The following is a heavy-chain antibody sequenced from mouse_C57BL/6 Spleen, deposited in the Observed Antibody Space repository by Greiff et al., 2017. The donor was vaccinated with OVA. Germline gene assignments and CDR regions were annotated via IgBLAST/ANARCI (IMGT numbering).Heavy chain of an antibody. CDR2: IYPGDGDT. CDR3: ARGDFTTVVDY. CDR1: GYAFSSYW. D-gene: IGHD1-1*01. J-gene: IGHJ2*01. Sequence: VQLQRSGAELVKPGASVKISCKASGYAFSSYWMNWVKQRPGKGLEWIGQIYPGDGDTNYNGKFKGKATLTADKSSSTAYMQLSSLTSEDSAVYFCARGDFTTVVDYWGQGTTLTVSS. V-gene: IGHV1-80*01.